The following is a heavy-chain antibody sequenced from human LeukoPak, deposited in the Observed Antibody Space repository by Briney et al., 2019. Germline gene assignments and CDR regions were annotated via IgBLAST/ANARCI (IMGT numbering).Heavy chain of an antibody. CDR3: ARGAGWYDY. CDR1: GGSISSYY. Sequence: RPSETLSLTCTVSGGSISSYYWSWIRQPPGKGLEWIGYIYYSGSTNYNPSLKSRVTISADTSKNQFSLNVRSVTAADTAVYYCARGAGWYDYWGQGTQVTVFS. D-gene: IGHD6-19*01. CDR2: IYYSGST. V-gene: IGHV4-59*08. J-gene: IGHJ4*02.